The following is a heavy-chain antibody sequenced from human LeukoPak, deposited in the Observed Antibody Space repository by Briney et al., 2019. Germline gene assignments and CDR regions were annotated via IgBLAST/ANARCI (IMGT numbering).Heavy chain of an antibody. Sequence: SVKVSCKASGYTFTSYAISWVRQAPGQGLEWMGGIIPIFGTANYAQKFQGRVTITADESTSTAYMELSSLRSEDTAVYYCATAVDDYSNYGGDYWGQGTLVTVSS. V-gene: IGHV1-69*13. D-gene: IGHD4-11*01. J-gene: IGHJ4*02. CDR2: IIPIFGTA. CDR3: ATAVDDYSNYGGDY. CDR1: GYTFTSYA.